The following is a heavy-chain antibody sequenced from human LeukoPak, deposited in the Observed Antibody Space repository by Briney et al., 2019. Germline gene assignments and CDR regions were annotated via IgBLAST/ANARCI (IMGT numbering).Heavy chain of an antibody. Sequence: GGSLRLSCAASGVTFSSYEMNWVRQAPGKGLEWVSYISSSGSTIYYADSVKGRFTISRDNAKNSLYLQMNSLRAEDTAVYYCARDRLWFGELLPFDYWGQGTLVTVSS. D-gene: IGHD3-10*01. J-gene: IGHJ4*02. V-gene: IGHV3-48*03. CDR3: ARDRLWFGELLPFDY. CDR2: ISSSGSTI. CDR1: GVTFSSYE.